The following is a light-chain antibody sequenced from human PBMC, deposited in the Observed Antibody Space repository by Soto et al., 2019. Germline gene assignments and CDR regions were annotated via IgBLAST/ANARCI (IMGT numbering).Light chain of an antibody. CDR3: QQRSNWSGLT. J-gene: IGKJ4*01. V-gene: IGKV3-11*01. CDR2: DAS. Sequence: EIVLTQSPATLSLSPGERAALPCRASQSVSSYLAWYQQKPGQAPRLLIYDASNRATGIPARFSGSGSGTDFTLTISSLEPEDFAVYYCQQRSNWSGLTFGGGTKVDIK. CDR1: QSVSSY.